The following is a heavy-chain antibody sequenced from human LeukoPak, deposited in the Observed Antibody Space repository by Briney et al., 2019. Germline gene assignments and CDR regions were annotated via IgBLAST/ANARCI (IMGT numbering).Heavy chain of an antibody. V-gene: IGHV3-48*03. CDR1: GFTFSNYE. Sequence: HTGGSLRLSCAASGFTFSNYEMNWVRQAPGKGLEWVSYISRRGGTIYYADSVKGRFTISRDNANNTVYLQMESLRAEDTAVYYCARDGISDSSSCYYYWGQGTLVTVSS. CDR3: ARDGISDSSSCYYY. CDR2: ISRRGGTI. D-gene: IGHD6-13*01. J-gene: IGHJ4*02.